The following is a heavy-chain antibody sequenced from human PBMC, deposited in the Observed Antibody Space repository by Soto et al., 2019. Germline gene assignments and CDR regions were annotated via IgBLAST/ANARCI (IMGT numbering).Heavy chain of an antibody. CDR1: GFRFSDYW. Sequence: EVQLVESGGGLIQPGGSLRLSCVVSGFRFSDYWMYWVRQASGKGLVWASRINTDGTTKNYEDSVKGRFTISRDNAKNTLYLQMNSLRIEDTAAYDCARASMGTLEYWGQGTVVTVSS. D-gene: IGHD3-10*01. CDR3: ARASMGTLEY. J-gene: IGHJ4*02. V-gene: IGHV3-74*01. CDR2: INTDGTTK.